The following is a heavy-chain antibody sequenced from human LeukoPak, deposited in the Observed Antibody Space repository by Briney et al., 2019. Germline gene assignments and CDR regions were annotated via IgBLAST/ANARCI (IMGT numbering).Heavy chain of an antibody. J-gene: IGHJ4*02. CDR3: AKDKGPRIVGATKIGY. D-gene: IGHD1-26*01. V-gene: IGHV3-23*01. CDR1: GFTCSSYT. Sequence: AGSLRLSCAASGFTCSSYTMSWVRQAPGKGLEWVSAISGSGGSTYYADSVKGRITISRDNSKNTLYLQMHRLGAEDTAEYYCAKDKGPRIVGATKIGYWGQGTLVTVSS. CDR2: ISGSGGST.